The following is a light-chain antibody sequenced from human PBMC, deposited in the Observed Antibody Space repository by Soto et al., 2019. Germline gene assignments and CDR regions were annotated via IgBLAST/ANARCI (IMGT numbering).Light chain of an antibody. Sequence: DIVMTQSPLSLPVTPGEPASISCRSSQSLLYSNGNNYLGWYLQKPGQSPQLLIYLGSNRASGVPDRFSGSGSGTDFTLKISRVEAEDVGVYYCMQALQTPITFGQGTRLEIK. J-gene: IGKJ5*01. V-gene: IGKV2-28*01. CDR1: QSLLYSNGNNY. CDR2: LGS. CDR3: MQALQTPIT.